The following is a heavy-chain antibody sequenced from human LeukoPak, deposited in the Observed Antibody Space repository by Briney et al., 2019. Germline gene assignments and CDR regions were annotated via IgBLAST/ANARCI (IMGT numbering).Heavy chain of an antibody. V-gene: IGHV3-11*01. CDR3: ARGGEYSSSWYGNLNY. CDR1: GFTFSDYY. CDR2: ISSSGSTI. Sequence: GGSLTLSCAASGFTFSDYYMSWIRQAPGKGLEWVSYISSSGSTIYYADSVKGRFTISRDNAKNSLYLQMNSLRAEDTAVYYCARGGEYSSSWYGNLNYWGQGTLVTVSS. D-gene: IGHD6-13*01. J-gene: IGHJ4*02.